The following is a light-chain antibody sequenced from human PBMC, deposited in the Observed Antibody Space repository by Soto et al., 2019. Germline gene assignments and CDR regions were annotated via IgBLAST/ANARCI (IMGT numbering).Light chain of an antibody. CDR1: QRISGW. Sequence: DIPMTQSPSTLSASLGDTVTITCRASQRISGWLAWHQQNQGKAPKLLIYDVSALKRGVPPRLSGSGYGTEFTLTISSLQTEDFATYYCQQHDSFSVTFGQGTKVDIK. CDR2: DVS. J-gene: IGKJ1*01. V-gene: IGKV1-5*01. CDR3: QQHDSFSVT.